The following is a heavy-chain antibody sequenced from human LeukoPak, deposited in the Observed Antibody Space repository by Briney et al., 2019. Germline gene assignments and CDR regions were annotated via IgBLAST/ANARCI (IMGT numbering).Heavy chain of an antibody. CDR2: LSGALNII. Sequence: PGGSLRLSCAASGFNIRDHYMGWIRQAPGKGLEWVSYLSGALNIIYYADSVKGRFTISRDIANNSLSLQMTGLRADDTAIYFCVRPEDLGTLYYWGQGILVTVSS. V-gene: IGHV3-11*04. CDR1: GFNIRDHY. CDR3: VRPEDLGTLYY. J-gene: IGHJ4*02. D-gene: IGHD1-14*01.